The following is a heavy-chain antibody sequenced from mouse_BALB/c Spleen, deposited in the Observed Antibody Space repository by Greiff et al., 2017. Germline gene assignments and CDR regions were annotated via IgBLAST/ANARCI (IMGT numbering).Heavy chain of an antibody. Sequence: LKQPGSELVRPGASVKLSCKASGYTFTSYWMHWVKQRPGQGLEWIGNIYPGSGSTNYDEKFKSKATLTVDTSSSTAYMQLSSLTSEDSAVYYCTRSSPIYYDYEAWFAYWGQGTLVTVSA. CDR2: IYPGSGST. J-gene: IGHJ3*01. CDR1: GYTFTSYW. D-gene: IGHD2-4*01. CDR3: TRSSPIYYDYEAWFAY. V-gene: IGHV1S22*01.